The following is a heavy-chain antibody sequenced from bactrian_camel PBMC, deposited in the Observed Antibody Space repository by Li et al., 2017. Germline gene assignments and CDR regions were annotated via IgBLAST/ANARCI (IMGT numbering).Heavy chain of an antibody. CDR3: AADKRGPDWASWDTYNY. D-gene: IGHD2*01. Sequence: VQLVESGGGSVQAGGSLRLSCTVSRYTNSYNCIGWFRQAPGKEREGVATISIGSGRTWVDASVAGRFTISHDRAKNTVYLQMNSLKAADTATYYCAADKRGPDWASWDTYNYRGQGTQVTVS. V-gene: IGHV3S40*01. J-gene: IGHJ4*01. CDR1: RYTNSYNC. CDR2: ISIGSGRT.